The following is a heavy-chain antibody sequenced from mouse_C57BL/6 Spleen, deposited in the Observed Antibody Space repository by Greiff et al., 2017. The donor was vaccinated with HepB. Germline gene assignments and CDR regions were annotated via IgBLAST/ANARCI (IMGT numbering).Heavy chain of an antibody. CDR2: ISYDGSN. Sequence: VQLKESGPGLVKPSQSLSLTCSVTGYSITSGYYWNWIRQFPGNKLEWMGYISYDGSNNYNPSLKNRISITRDTSNNQFFLKLNSVTTEDTATYYCARETGARAMDYWGQGTSVTVSS. J-gene: IGHJ4*01. CDR3: ARETGARAMDY. D-gene: IGHD4-1*01. CDR1: GYSITSGYY. V-gene: IGHV3-6*01.